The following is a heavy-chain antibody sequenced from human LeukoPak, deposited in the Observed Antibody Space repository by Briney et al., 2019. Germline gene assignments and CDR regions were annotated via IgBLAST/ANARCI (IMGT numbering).Heavy chain of an antibody. CDR1: GFTFSSSV. V-gene: IGHV3-23*01. Sequence: GGSLRLSCAASGFTFSSSVMSWVRQAPGKGLEWISGISGSGGSTYYADSVKGRFTISRDNAKNSLYLQMNSLRAEDTAVYYCARDLRYCSGGSCYAAFDPWGQGTLVTVSS. CDR3: ARDLRYCSGGSCYAAFDP. D-gene: IGHD2-15*01. CDR2: ISGSGGST. J-gene: IGHJ5*02.